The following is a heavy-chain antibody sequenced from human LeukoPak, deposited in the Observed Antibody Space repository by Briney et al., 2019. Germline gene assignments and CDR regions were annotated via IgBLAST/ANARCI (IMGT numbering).Heavy chain of an antibody. J-gene: IGHJ5*02. V-gene: IGHV4-34*01. D-gene: IGHD3-3*01. CDR3: ARSGVVRTSNWFDP. CDR2: INHSGST. Sequence: RTSETLSLTCAVYGGSFSGYYWSWIRQPPGKGLEWIGEINHSGSTNYNPSLKSRVTTSVDTSKNQFSLKLSSVTAADTAVYYCARSGVVRTSNWFDPWGQGTLVTVSS. CDR1: GGSFSGYY.